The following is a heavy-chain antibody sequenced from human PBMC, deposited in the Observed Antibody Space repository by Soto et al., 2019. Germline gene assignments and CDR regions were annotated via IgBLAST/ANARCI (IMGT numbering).Heavy chain of an antibody. CDR1: VGSVSSYY. V-gene: IGHV4-59*02. Sequence: SETLSLTCSVSVGSVSSYYWSWVRQPPGKGLEWIGYIYYSGSANYNPSLKSRVTTSIDTSKNQLSLKLSSVTAADTAMYYCARVNLGGITTSGMDYWGRGTLVTVSS. CDR2: IYYSGSA. J-gene: IGHJ4*02. CDR3: ARVNLGGITTSGMDY. D-gene: IGHD6-13*01.